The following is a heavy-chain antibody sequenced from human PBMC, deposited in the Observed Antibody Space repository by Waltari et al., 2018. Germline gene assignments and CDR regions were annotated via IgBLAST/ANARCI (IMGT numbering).Heavy chain of an antibody. J-gene: IGHJ4*02. Sequence: EVQLLESGGGLVQPGGSLRLSCAASGFTFSSYAMSWVRQAPGKGLEWVSVIYSGGSTYYADSVKGRFTISRDNSKNTLYLQMNSLRAEDTAVYYCAKGPQYGDSPRGYFDYWGQGTLVTVSS. CDR1: GFTFSSYA. D-gene: IGHD4-17*01. CDR3: AKGPQYGDSPRGYFDY. CDR2: IYSGGST. V-gene: IGHV3-23*03.